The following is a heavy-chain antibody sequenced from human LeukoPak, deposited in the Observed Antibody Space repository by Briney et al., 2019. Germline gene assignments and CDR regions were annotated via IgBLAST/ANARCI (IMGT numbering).Heavy chain of an antibody. J-gene: IGHJ4*02. Sequence: PSETLSLTCAVSGYSISSGFFWVWIRQPPGKGLEWIGTIYHSGSTYYNPSLKSRVTISVDTSKNQFSLKLSSVTAADTAVYYCARGGIGAAGPVGYWGQGTLVTVSS. D-gene: IGHD6-13*01. CDR1: GYSISSGFF. CDR3: ARGGIGAAGPVGY. CDR2: IYHSGST. V-gene: IGHV4-38-2*01.